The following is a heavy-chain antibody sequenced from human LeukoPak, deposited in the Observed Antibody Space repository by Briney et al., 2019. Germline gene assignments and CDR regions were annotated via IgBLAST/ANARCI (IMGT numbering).Heavy chain of an antibody. Sequence: PGGSLRLSCAASGFTFSSYAMSWVRQAPGKGLEWVSSISSSSSYIYYADSVKGRFTISRDNAKNSLYLQMNSLRAEDTAVYYCARAGCSSTSCYSRIYYYYYGMDVWGKGTTVTVSS. V-gene: IGHV3-21*01. D-gene: IGHD2-2*01. CDR3: ARAGCSSTSCYSRIYYYYYGMDV. CDR2: ISSSSSYI. J-gene: IGHJ6*04. CDR1: GFTFSSYA.